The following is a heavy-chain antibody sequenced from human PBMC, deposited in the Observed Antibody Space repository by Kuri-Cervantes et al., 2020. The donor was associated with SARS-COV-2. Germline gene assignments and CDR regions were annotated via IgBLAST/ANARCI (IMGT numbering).Heavy chain of an antibody. CDR1: GYTFPTYW. CDR2: IYPGDSDT. CDR3: ARHFRHKDWLIPEVSTYFDS. Sequence: GESLKISCKGSGYTFPTYWISWVRQMPGKGLEWMGVIYPGDSDTRYSPSFHGQVTLSSDRSISTAYLQWSSLKASDTAIYYCARHFRHKDWLIPEVSTYFDSWGQGTLVTVSS. V-gene: IGHV5-51*01. D-gene: IGHD3-22*01. J-gene: IGHJ4*02.